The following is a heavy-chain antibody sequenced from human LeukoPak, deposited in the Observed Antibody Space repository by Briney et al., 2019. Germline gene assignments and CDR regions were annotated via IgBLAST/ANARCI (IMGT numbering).Heavy chain of an antibody. CDR2: IWFDGTKE. CDR3: AREPSGAAAGGNSFDY. Sequence: GGSLRLSCAASGFIFSNFAMHWVRQAPGKGLEWVAIIWFDGTKENYADSVKGRFTISRDNSKNTLYLQMNGLRPEDTAVYYCAREPSGAAAGGNSFDYWGQGTLVTVSS. D-gene: IGHD6-13*01. J-gene: IGHJ4*02. CDR1: GFIFSNFA. V-gene: IGHV3-33*01.